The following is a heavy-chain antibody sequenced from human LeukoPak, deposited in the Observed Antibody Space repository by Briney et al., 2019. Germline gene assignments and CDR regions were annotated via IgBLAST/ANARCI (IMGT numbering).Heavy chain of an antibody. CDR2: ISSNGGST. CDR1: GFTFSSYA. V-gene: IGHV3-64*01. J-gene: IGHJ4*02. D-gene: IGHD3-3*01. Sequence: GGSLRLSCAASGFTFSSYAMHWVRQAPGKGLEYVSAISSNGGSTYYANSVKGRFTISRDNSKNTLYLQMGSLRAEDTAVYYCASLTIFGVGGGQGTLVTVSS. CDR3: ASLTIFGVG.